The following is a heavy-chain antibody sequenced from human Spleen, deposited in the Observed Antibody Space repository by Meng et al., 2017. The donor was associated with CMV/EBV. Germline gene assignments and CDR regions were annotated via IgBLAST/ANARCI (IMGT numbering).Heavy chain of an antibody. J-gene: IGHJ6*02. V-gene: IGHV3-66*01. CDR3: ARDDRPKTGDRKVYYYYYGMDV. CDR1: GFSVGSSY. Sequence: GESLKISCAASGFSVGSSYMNWVRQAPGKGLEWVSVIFTGGSTYYADSVKGRFTISRDNSKNSLYLQMNSLRAEDTAVYYCARDDRPKTGDRKVYYYYYGMDVWGQGTTVTVSS. D-gene: IGHD7-27*01. CDR2: IFTGGST.